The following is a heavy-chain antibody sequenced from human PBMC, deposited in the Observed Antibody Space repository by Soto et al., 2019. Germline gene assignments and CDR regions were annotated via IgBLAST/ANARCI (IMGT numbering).Heavy chain of an antibody. CDR3: ARVQWLEFDY. V-gene: IGHV6-1*01. CDR2: TYYRSKWYS. CDR1: GDSVSSNSAA. D-gene: IGHD6-19*01. J-gene: IGHJ4*02. Sequence: PSQTLSLTCAISGDSVSSNSAAWNWIRQSPSRGLEWLGRTYYRSKWYSDYAVSVKSRISFNADTSKNQFSLQLNSVTPEDTAVYYCARVQWLEFDYWGQGTQVTVSS.